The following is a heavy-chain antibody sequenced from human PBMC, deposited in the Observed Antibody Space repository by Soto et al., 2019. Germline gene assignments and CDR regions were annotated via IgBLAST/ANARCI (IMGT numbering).Heavy chain of an antibody. CDR1: GFTFDDYA. J-gene: IGHJ4*02. CDR3: GKASSSTSWSPIDY. D-gene: IGHD2-2*01. Sequence: PGGSLRLSCVASGFTFDDYARHWVRQIPGKGLQWVSGISWSTSSIGYGASLRGRFLISRDNANNSLYLQMNDLRPEDTALYYCGKASSSTSWSPIDYWGQGTMVTVSS. CDR2: ISWSTSSI. V-gene: IGHV3-9*01.